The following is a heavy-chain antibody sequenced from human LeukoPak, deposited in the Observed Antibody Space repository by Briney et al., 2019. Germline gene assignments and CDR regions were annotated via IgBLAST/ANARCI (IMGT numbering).Heavy chain of an antibody. CDR3: ARIPLGYSGAYYFDY. Sequence: SETLSLTCTVSRGFISGSIRSYYWSWLRQPPGKGLEWIGYISSSGSVNDNPSLRSRVTISVDTSKNQFSLNLSSVSAADTAVYYCARIPLGYSGAYYFDYWGQGTLVTVSP. V-gene: IGHV4-4*09. CDR2: ISSSGSV. J-gene: IGHJ4*02. CDR1: RGFISGSIRSYY. D-gene: IGHD5-12*01.